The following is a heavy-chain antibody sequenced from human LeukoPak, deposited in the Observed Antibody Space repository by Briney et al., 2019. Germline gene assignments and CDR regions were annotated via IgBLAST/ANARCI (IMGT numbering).Heavy chain of an antibody. CDR1: GFTVSSNY. D-gene: IGHD3-3*01. J-gene: IGHJ4*02. Sequence: GGSLRLSCAASGFTVSSNYMSWVRQAPGKRLEWVSVIYSGGSTYYADSVKGRFTISRDNSKNKLYLQMNSLRAEDTAVYYCAGHARDYDFWSGYYFDYWGQGTLVTVSS. CDR3: AGHARDYDFWSGYYFDY. V-gene: IGHV3-66*02. CDR2: IYSGGST.